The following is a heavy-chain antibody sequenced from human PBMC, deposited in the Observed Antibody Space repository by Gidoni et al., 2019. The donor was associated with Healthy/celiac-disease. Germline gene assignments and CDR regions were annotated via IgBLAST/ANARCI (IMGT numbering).Heavy chain of an antibody. CDR3: ARSVVISHKLDY. V-gene: IGHV3-11*06. CDR2: ISSSSSYT. CDR1: GFTFSDYY. J-gene: IGHJ4*02. Sequence: QVQLVESGGGLVKPGGSLRLTCAASGFTFSDYYMSWIRQAPGKGLEWVSYISSSSSYTNYADSVKGRFTISRDNAKNSLYLQMNSLRAEDTAVYYCARSVVISHKLDYWGQGTLVTVSS. D-gene: IGHD3-22*01.